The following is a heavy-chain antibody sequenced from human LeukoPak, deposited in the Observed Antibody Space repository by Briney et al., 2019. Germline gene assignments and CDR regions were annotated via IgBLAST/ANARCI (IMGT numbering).Heavy chain of an antibody. V-gene: IGHV3-30*04. D-gene: IGHD3-10*01. CDR2: ISYDGREK. J-gene: IGHJ3*02. CDR3: VGERGVKTFNT. Sequence: GRSLSLSCAASGFTFSNQAMHWIRQAAGKGLEWVALISYDGREKDYTASGKGRFTISRDNPRNTLYLQMNTHTVADTAVYYCVGERGVKTFNTWGQGTVVTVS. CDR1: GFTFSNQA.